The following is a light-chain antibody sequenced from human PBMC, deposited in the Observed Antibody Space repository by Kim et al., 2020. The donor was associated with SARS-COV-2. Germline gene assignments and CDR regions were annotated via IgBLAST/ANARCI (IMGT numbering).Light chain of an antibody. CDR2: DVS. CDR1: NSDVGDDND. J-gene: IGLJ1*01. Sequence: QSALTQPASVSGSPGQSITISCTGSNSDVGDDNDVSWYQQYPGKAPKLLIYDVSNRPSGVSNRFSGSKSGNTASLTISGLQAEDEADYFCSSYTTSTPLYVFGSGTKVTVL. CDR3: SSYTTSTPLYV. V-gene: IGLV2-14*03.